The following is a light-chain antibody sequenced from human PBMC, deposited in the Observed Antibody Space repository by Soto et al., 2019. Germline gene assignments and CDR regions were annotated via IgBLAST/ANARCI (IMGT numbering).Light chain of an antibody. V-gene: IGLV2-8*01. Sequence: QSALTQPPSASGSPGQSVTISCTGTSSDVGGYNYVSWYQQHPGKAPKLMIYEVSKRPSGGPDRFSGSKSGNTASLTVSGLQAEDEADYYCSSYAGSLYVFGTGTKVTVL. CDR2: EVS. CDR3: SSYAGSLYV. J-gene: IGLJ1*01. CDR1: SSDVGGYNY.